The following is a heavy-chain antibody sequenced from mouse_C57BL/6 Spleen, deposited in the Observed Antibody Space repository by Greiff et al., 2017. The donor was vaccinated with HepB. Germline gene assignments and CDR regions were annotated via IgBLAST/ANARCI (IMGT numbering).Heavy chain of an antibody. CDR3: TRWLLRGGRFDY. Sequence: VQLQQSGAELVRPGASVKLSCTASGFNIKDDYMHWVKQRPEQGLEWIGWIDPENGDTEYASKFQGKATITADTSSNTAYLQLSSLTSEDTAVYYCTRWLLRGGRFDYWGQGTTLTVSS. CDR2: IDPENGDT. D-gene: IGHD2-3*01. J-gene: IGHJ2*01. CDR1: GFNIKDDY. V-gene: IGHV14-4*01.